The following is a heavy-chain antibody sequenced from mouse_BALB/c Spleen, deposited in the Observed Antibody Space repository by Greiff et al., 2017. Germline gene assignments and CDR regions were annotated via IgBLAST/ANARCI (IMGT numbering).Heavy chain of an antibody. J-gene: IGHJ3*01. Sequence: VQLRQSGAELVKPGASVKLSCTASGFNIKDTYMHWVKQRPEQGLEWIGRIDPANGNTKYDPKFQGKATITADTSSNTASLQLSSLTSEDTAVYYGARYETFADWGEGTLVTVSA. CDR2: IDPANGNT. CDR3: ARYETFAD. CDR1: GFNIKDTY. V-gene: IGHV14-3*02. D-gene: IGHD2-14*01.